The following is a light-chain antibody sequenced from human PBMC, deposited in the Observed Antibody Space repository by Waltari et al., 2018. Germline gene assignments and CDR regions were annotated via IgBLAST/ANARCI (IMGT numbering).Light chain of an antibody. CDR2: DAS. CDR3: QKRGNWPYT. V-gene: IGKV3-11*01. CDR1: QSLGNF. J-gene: IGKJ2*01. Sequence: IVLTQSPATLSLSPGERATLSCRASQSLGNFLFWYQHKPGQAPRLLIYDASNRATGIPARFSGSGSGTDFSLTISSLEPEDFAVYYCQKRGNWPYTFGQGTNLEIK.